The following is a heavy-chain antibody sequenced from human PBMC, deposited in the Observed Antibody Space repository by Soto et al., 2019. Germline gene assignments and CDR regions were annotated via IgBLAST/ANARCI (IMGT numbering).Heavy chain of an antibody. J-gene: IGHJ5*02. D-gene: IGHD3-10*01. V-gene: IGHV1-3*01. Sequence: QVQLVQSGAEMKKPGASVRVSCKASGYIFTSYAMQWVRQAPGQGLEWMGWINPGNGKTKYSQKFQGRVTITRDTSASTVYMELSSLTSKDTATYFCARVVTHDSGSGDNWFDPWGQGTRVTVSS. CDR3: ARVVTHDSGSGDNWFDP. CDR2: INPGNGKT. CDR1: GYIFTSYA.